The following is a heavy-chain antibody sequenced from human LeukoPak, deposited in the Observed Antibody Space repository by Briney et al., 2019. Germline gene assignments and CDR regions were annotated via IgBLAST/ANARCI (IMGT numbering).Heavy chain of an antibody. V-gene: IGHV3-11*01. CDR3: ARGPKWDCSSTSCSPGDY. CDR1: GFTFSDYY. J-gene: IGHJ4*02. CDR2: ISSSGSTI. Sequence: PGGSLRLSCAASGFTFSDYYMSWIRQAPGKGLEWVSYISSSGSTIYYADSVKGRFTISRDNAKNSLYLQMNSLRAEDTAVYYCARGPKWDCSSTSCSPGDYWGQGTLVTVSS. D-gene: IGHD2-2*01.